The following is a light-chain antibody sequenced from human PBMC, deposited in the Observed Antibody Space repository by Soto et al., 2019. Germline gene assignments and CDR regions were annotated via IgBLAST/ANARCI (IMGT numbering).Light chain of an antibody. CDR1: SSDVGRYNL. Sequence: QSALTQPASVSGSPEQSITISCTGTSSDVGRYNLVSWYQQHPGKAPKVMIYEATKRPSGVSNRFSGSKSGNTASLTISGLQAEDEADYYCCAYAGSGTVVFGGGTKVTVL. J-gene: IGLJ3*02. V-gene: IGLV2-23*01. CDR2: EAT. CDR3: CAYAGSGTVV.